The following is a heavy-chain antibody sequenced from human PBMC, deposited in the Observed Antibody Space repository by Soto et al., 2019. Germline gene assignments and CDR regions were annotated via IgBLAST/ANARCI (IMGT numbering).Heavy chain of an antibody. CDR2: ITNNGDTT. CDR1: GFTFSIYA. V-gene: IGHV3-23*04. D-gene: IGHD5-12*01. Sequence: EKQLVESGGALAQPGGSLRLSCVDSGFTFSIYALTWVRQAPGKGLEWVSLITNNGDTTFFGDSVKGRFSISRDNSKNTLYLQLENLRAEDTAVYYCAMSAGYGGAFDVWGQGTMVAVSS. CDR3: AMSAGYGGAFDV. J-gene: IGHJ3*01.